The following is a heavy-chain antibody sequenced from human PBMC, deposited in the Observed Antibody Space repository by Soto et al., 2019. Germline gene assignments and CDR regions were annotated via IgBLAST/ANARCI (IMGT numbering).Heavy chain of an antibody. V-gene: IGHV1-8*01. D-gene: IGHD3-10*01. CDR3: ASTMVRGVITYYYYGMDV. J-gene: IGHJ6*02. Sequence: ASVKVSCKASGYTFTSYDINWVRQATGQGLEWMGWMNPNSGNTGYAQKFQGRVTMTRNTSTSTAYMELSSLRSEDTAVYYCASTMVRGVITYYYYGMDVWGQGTTVTVSS. CDR1: GYTFTSYD. CDR2: MNPNSGNT.